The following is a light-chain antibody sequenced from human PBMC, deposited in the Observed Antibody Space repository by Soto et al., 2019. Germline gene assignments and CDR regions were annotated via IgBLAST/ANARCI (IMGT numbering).Light chain of an antibody. CDR1: SSNIESNF. CDR2: WSD. Sequence: QSVLTQPHSASGTPGQRVTISCSGSSSNIESNFVFWYQQLPGMTPKLLIYWSDQRPSGVPDRFSASKSGASASLAISGLRSEDEADYYCASWDDSLSGVIFGGGTKVTVL. V-gene: IGLV1-47*01. J-gene: IGLJ2*01. CDR3: ASWDDSLSGVI.